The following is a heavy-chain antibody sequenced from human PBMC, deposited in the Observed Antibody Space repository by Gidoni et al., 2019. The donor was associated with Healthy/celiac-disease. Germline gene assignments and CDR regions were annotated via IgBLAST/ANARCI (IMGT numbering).Heavy chain of an antibody. CDR3: AKALEDYYDSSGYYFDY. D-gene: IGHD3-22*01. CDR2: ISYDGSNK. CDR1: GFTFSSYG. V-gene: IGHV3-30*18. Sequence: QVQLVESGGGVVQPGRSLRLSCAASGFTFSSYGRHWVRQAPGKGLEWVAVISYDGSNKYYADSVKGRFTISRDNSKNTLYLQMNSLRAEDTAVYYCAKALEDYYDSSGYYFDYWGQGTLVTVSS. J-gene: IGHJ4*02.